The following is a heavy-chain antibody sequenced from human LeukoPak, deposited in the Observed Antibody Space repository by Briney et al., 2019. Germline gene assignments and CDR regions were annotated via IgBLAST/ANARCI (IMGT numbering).Heavy chain of an antibody. CDR2: IYSGGST. V-gene: IGHV3-66*01. D-gene: IGHD6-13*01. CDR1: GFTVSSNY. CDR3: ARERSSWRDYYFDY. J-gene: IGHJ4*02. Sequence: QPGGSLRLSCAASGFTVSSNYMSWVRQAPGKGLEWVSVIYSGGSTYYADSVKGRFTISRDNSKNTLYLQMNSLRAEDTAVYYCARERSSWRDYYFDYWGQGTLVTVSS.